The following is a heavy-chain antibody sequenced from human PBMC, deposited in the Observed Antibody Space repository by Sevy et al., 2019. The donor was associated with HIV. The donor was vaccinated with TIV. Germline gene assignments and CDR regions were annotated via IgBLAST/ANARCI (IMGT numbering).Heavy chain of an antibody. CDR2: ISSTSSTI. D-gene: IGHD2-2*01. CDR1: GFTFSRHS. Sequence: GGSLRLSCAASGFTFSRHSFNWVRQAPGKGLEWISYISSTSSTIFYADSVMDRFTISRDNAKNSLYLQMNSLRAEDTAVYYGARPLGYCSDTSCPYNFDIWGQGTMVTVSS. CDR3: ARPLGYCSDTSCPYNFDI. V-gene: IGHV3-48*01. J-gene: IGHJ3*02.